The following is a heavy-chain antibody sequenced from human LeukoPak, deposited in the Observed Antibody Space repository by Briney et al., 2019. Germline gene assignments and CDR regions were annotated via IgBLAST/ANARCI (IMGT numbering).Heavy chain of an antibody. D-gene: IGHD1-26*01. V-gene: IGHV4-4*07. CDR1: GGSISSYY. J-gene: IGHJ4*01. CDR3: ARESGGWELLWGGYFDY. Sequence: PSETLSLTCTVSGGSISSYYWSWIRQPAGKGLEWIGRIYTSGSTNYNPSLKSRVTVSVDTSKNQFSLKLSSVTAADTAVYYCARESGGWELLWGGYFDYWGQETWSPSPQ. CDR2: IYTSGST.